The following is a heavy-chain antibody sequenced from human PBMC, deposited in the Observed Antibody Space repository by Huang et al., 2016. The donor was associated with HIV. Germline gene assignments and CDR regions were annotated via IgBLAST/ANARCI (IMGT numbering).Heavy chain of an antibody. CDR2: INHSEST. CDR3: ARERMMSWLDDHDAFDI. Sequence: QVQLQQWGAGLLKPSETLSLTCAVYGGSFSGYYWGWIRQSPGKGLEWIGEINHSESTNDNQSLKSRLTISVDTSKNQFSLKLSSVTAADTAVYYCARERMMSWLDDHDAFDIWGQGTMVTVSS. V-gene: IGHV4-34*01. D-gene: IGHD1-1*01. CDR1: GGSFSGYY. J-gene: IGHJ3*02.